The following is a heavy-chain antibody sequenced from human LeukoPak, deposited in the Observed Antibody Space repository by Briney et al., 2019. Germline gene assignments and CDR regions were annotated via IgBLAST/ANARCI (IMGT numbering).Heavy chain of an antibody. CDR1: GGSISSSSYY. Sequence: SETLSLTCTVSGGSISSSSYYWGWIRQPPGKGLEWIGSIYYSGSTYYNPSLKSRVTISVDTSKNQFSLKLSSVTAADTAVYYCARLQYYYDSSGLTENAFDIWGQGTMVTVSS. J-gene: IGHJ3*02. D-gene: IGHD3-22*01. CDR2: IYYSGST. CDR3: ARLQYYYDSSGLTENAFDI. V-gene: IGHV4-39*01.